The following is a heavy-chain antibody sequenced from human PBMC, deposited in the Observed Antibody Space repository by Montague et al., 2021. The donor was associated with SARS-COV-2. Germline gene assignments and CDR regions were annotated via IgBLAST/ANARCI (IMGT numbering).Heavy chain of an antibody. Sequence: SETLSLTCSVSGDSIRSSGYYWGWIRQPPGKGLEWIGTVYYSGSTYYNPSLKSRVTISVDTSKNQFSLKLSSVTAADTAVYYCARQPVLLWFGELFRGGGMDVWGQGTTVTVSS. CDR2: VYYSGST. CDR3: ARQPVLLWFGELFRGGGMDV. J-gene: IGHJ6*02. V-gene: IGHV4-39*01. D-gene: IGHD3-10*01. CDR1: GDSIRSSGYY.